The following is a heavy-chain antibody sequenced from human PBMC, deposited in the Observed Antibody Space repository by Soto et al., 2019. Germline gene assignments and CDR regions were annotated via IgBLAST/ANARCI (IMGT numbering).Heavy chain of an antibody. CDR1: GFTFTSSA. J-gene: IGHJ6*02. CDR2: IVVGSGNT. D-gene: IGHD3-22*01. V-gene: IGHV1-58*02. Sequence: SVKVSCKASGFTFTSSAMQWVRQARGQRLEWIGWIVVGSGNTNYAQKFQERVTITRDMSTSTAYMELSSLRSEDTAVYYCAADRDYYYSSRCGMDVWGQGTTVTVSS. CDR3: AADRDYYYSSRCGMDV.